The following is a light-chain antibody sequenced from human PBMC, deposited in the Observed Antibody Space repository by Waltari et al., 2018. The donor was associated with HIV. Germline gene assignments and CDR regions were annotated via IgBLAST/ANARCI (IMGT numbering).Light chain of an antibody. Sequence: QSVLTQPPSASGTPGQRVTISCSGSRSNIGNNDVYWFQHLPGTAPKLLIYRNNQRPSGVPDRFTGSKSGTSASLAISGLRSEDEADYYCDAWDNSLSGLYVFGTGTMVTVL. CDR3: DAWDNSLSGLYV. CDR1: RSNIGNND. CDR2: RNN. J-gene: IGLJ1*01. V-gene: IGLV1-47*01.